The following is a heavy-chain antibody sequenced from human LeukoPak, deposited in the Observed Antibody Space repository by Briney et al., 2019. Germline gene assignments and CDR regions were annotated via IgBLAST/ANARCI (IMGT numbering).Heavy chain of an antibody. CDR1: GFTFRSYG. D-gene: IGHD6-13*01. V-gene: IGHV3-30*02. CDR3: AKGMGNSWSTPFDY. Sequence: TGGSLRLSCAASGFTFRSYGMHWVRQAPGKGLEWVAFVRYDGANTYYAESVKGRLTISRDNSKNTLYLQMNNLRVEDTAVYYCAKGMGNSWSTPFDYWGQGTLVTVSS. J-gene: IGHJ4*02. CDR2: VRYDGANT.